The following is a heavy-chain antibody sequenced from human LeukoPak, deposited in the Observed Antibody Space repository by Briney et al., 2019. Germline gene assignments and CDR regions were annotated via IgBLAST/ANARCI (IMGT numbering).Heavy chain of an antibody. J-gene: IGHJ3*02. CDR2: ISAYNGNT. D-gene: IGHD6-19*01. CDR1: GYTFTSYG. Sequence: VASVNVSCKASGYTFTSYGIRWVRQAPGQGLEGMGWISAYNGNTNYAQKLQGRVTMTTDTSTSTAYMELRGLRSDDTAVYYCARGAYSSGWYEHAFDIWGQGTMVTVSS. CDR3: ARGAYSSGWYEHAFDI. V-gene: IGHV1-18*01.